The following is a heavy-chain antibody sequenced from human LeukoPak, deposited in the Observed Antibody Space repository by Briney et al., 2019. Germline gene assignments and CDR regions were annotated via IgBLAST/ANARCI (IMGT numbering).Heavy chain of an antibody. CDR3: ARGTPWYRGSTSCYGMDV. D-gene: IGHD2-2*01. V-gene: IGHV4-34*01. CDR1: GGSFSGYY. CDR2: INHSGST. Sequence: SETLSLTCAVYGGSFSGYYWSWIRQPPGKGLEWIGEINHSGSTNYNPSPKSRATISVDTSKNQFSLKLSSVTAADTAVYYCARGTPWYRGSTSCYGMDVWGQGTTVTVSS. J-gene: IGHJ6*02.